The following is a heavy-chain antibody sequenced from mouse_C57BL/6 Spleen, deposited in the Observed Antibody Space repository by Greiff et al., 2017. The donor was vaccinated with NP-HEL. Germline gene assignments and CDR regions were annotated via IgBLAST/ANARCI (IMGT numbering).Heavy chain of an antibody. CDR3: ARRDYALWYFDV. CDR2: ISSGSSTI. V-gene: IGHV5-17*01. Sequence: EVQVVESGGGLVKPGGSLKLSCAASGFTFSDYGMHWVRQAPEKGLEWVAYISSGSSTIYYADTVKGRFTISRDNAKNTLFLQMTSLRSEDTAMYYCARRDYALWYFDVWGTGTTVTVSS. CDR1: GFTFSDYG. D-gene: IGHD2-4*01. J-gene: IGHJ1*03.